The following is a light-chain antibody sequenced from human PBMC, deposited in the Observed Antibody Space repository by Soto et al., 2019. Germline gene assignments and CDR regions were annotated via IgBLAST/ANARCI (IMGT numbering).Light chain of an antibody. CDR3: QQYNNWPRGT. CDR2: GAS. J-gene: IGKJ5*01. CDR1: QSVSSSY. Sequence: EIVLTQSPGTLSLSPGARATLSCRASQSVSSSYLAWYQQKPGQAPRLLIYGASSRATGIPDRFSGSGSGTDFTLTISRLEPEDLAVYYWQQYNNWPRGTFGQGTRLEI. V-gene: IGKV3-20*01.